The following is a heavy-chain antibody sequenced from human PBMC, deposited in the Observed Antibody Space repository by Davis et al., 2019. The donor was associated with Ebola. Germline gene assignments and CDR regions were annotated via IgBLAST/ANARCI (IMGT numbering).Heavy chain of an antibody. J-gene: IGHJ6*03. CDR1: GGSISSGSYY. CDR2: IYTSGST. CDR3: ARAVYYDFLGPMYYYMDV. Sequence: PSETLSLTCTVSGGSISSGSYYWSWIRQPAGKGLEWIGHIYTSGSTNYNPSLKSRVTISVDRSKNQFSLKLSSVTAADTAVYYCARAVYYDFLGPMYYYMDVWGKGTTVTVSS. D-gene: IGHD3-3*01. V-gene: IGHV4-61*09.